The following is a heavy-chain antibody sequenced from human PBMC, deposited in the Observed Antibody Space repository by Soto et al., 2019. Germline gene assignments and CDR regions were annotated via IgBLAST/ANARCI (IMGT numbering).Heavy chain of an antibody. Sequence: SETLSLTCTVSGGSISSYYWSWIRQPPGKGLEWIGYIYYSGSTNYNPSLKSRVTISVDTSKNQFSLKLSSVTAADTAVYYCARRSGYGDYLPFDYWGQGTLVTVS. J-gene: IGHJ4*02. V-gene: IGHV4-59*01. CDR3: ARRSGYGDYLPFDY. CDR2: IYYSGST. CDR1: GGSISSYY. D-gene: IGHD4-17*01.